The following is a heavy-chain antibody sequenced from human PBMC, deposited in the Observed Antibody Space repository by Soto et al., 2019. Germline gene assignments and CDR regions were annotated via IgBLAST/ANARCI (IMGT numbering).Heavy chain of an antibody. V-gene: IGHV1-18*01. Sequence: GASVNVSCKASGYTFTSYGISWVRQAPGQGLEWMGWISAYNGNTNYAQKLQGRVTTTTDTSTSTAYMELRSLRSDDTAVYYCARDQYDFWSGSDPYYYYYGMDVWGQGTTVTVSS. CDR3: ARDQYDFWSGSDPYYYYYGMDV. CDR1: GYTFTSYG. J-gene: IGHJ6*02. CDR2: ISAYNGNT. D-gene: IGHD3-3*01.